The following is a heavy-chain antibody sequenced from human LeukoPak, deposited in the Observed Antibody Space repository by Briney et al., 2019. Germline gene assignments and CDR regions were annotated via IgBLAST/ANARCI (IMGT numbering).Heavy chain of an antibody. CDR3: ARGVEPLAANTLAY. CDR2: LYSDGNT. J-gene: IGHJ4*02. CDR1: GFTVNTND. D-gene: IGHD1-14*01. V-gene: IGHV3-53*01. Sequence: GGSQRLSCAASGFTVNTNDMTWVRQAPGKGLEWVSVLYSDGNTKYADSVQGRFTISRDNSKNTLYLEMNSLSPDDTAVYYCARGVEPLAANTLAYWGQGTLVTVSS.